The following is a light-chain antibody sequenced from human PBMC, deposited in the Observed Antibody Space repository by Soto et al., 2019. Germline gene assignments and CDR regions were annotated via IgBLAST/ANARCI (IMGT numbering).Light chain of an antibody. CDR2: QTS. V-gene: IGKV3-11*01. CDR3: PPRQRWPRR. CDR1: QYINTR. Sequence: EIVLTQSPATLSSFPCDTVTLSCMASQYINTRLAWYQHRPGQAPRLLIYQTSIRAAGMPARFSASGSGTDFSLTISDVQPEDFALCYCPPRQRWPRRFGQGTKVDIK. J-gene: IGKJ1*01.